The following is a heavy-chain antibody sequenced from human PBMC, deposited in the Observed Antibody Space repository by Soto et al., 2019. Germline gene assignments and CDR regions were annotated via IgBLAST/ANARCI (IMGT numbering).Heavy chain of an antibody. V-gene: IGHV3-74*01. D-gene: IGHD6-13*01. CDR3: AMDLSERSSCYGFWFDP. CDR2: INSDGSST. J-gene: IGHJ5*01. CDR1: GFTFSSYW. Sequence: PGGSLRLSCAASGFTFSSYWMHWVRQAPGKGLVWVSRINSDGSSTSYADSVKCRFTISRDNAKNTLYLQMNSLRPEDTAVYYCAMDLSERSSCYGFWFDPWGRGTLVTVSS.